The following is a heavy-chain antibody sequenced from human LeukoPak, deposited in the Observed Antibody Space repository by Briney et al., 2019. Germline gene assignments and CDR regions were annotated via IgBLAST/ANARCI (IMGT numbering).Heavy chain of an antibody. CDR3: ARDLVTVTKGFDI. D-gene: IGHD4-17*01. CDR1: DDSFSSHY. CDR2: ISYIGST. J-gene: IGHJ3*02. V-gene: IGHV4-59*11. Sequence: SDTLSLTCAVSDDSFSSHYWTWIRQPPGKGLEWIGYISYIGSTNYNPSLKSRVTISIGTFKNEFSLKLTSVTAADTAVYYCARDLVTVTKGFDIWGQGTMVTVSS.